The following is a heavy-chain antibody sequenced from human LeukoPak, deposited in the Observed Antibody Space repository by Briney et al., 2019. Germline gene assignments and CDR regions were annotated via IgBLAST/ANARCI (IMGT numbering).Heavy chain of an antibody. CDR1: GGSISSGDYY. Sequence: SETLSLTCTVSGGSISSGDYYWSWIRQPPGKGLEWIGYIYYSGSTYYNPSLKSRVTISVDTSKNQFSLKLSSVTAADTAVYYCARERAVAGRLDYWGQRTLVTVSS. J-gene: IGHJ4*02. D-gene: IGHD6-19*01. CDR3: ARERAVAGRLDY. CDR2: IYYSGST. V-gene: IGHV4-30-4*08.